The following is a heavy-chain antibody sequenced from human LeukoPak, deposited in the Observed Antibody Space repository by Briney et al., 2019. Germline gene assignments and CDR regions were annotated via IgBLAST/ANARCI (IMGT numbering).Heavy chain of an antibody. CDR1: GYSFTSYW. Sequence: GESLKISCKGSGYSFTSYWIGWVRQMPGKGLEWMGIIYPGDSDTRYSPSFQGQVTISADKSISTAYLQWSSLKASDTAMYYCARLRGSIAAASNWFDPWGQGTLVTVSS. J-gene: IGHJ5*02. CDR3: ARLRGSIAAASNWFDP. D-gene: IGHD6-13*01. CDR2: IYPGDSDT. V-gene: IGHV5-51*01.